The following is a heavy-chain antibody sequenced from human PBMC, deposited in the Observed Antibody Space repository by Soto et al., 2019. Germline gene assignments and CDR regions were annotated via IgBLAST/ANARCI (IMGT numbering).Heavy chain of an antibody. CDR3: AKFEGFNWNYVFDY. CDR1: GFTFSSYA. Sequence: PGGSLRLSCASSGFTFSSYAMGLVRQGPGKGLEWVAVVSIGGSTHYADSVRGRFTISRDNSKNTLSLQMNSVRVEDTAVYYCAKFEGFNWNYVFDYWGQGVPVTVSS. CDR2: VSIGGST. D-gene: IGHD1-7*01. V-gene: IGHV3-23*01. J-gene: IGHJ4*02.